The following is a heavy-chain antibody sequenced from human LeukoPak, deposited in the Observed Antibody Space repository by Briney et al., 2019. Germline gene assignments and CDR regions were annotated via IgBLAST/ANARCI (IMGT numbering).Heavy chain of an antibody. V-gene: IGHV4-39*07. CDR1: GGSISSSSYY. CDR3: ASRLYCSGGSCYFHHDAFDI. D-gene: IGHD2-15*01. Sequence: PSETLSLTCTVSGGSISSSSYYWGWIRQPPGKGLEWIGRIYYSGSTYYNPSLKSRVTISVDTSKNQFSLKLSSGTAADTAVYYCASRLYCSGGSCYFHHDAFDIWGQGTMVTVSS. J-gene: IGHJ3*02. CDR2: IYYSGST.